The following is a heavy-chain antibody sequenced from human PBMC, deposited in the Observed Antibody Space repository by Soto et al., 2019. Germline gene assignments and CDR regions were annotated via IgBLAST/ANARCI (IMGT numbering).Heavy chain of an antibody. D-gene: IGHD2-2*01. Sequence: QLQLQESGPRLVKPSETLSLTCSVSGGSISSSSYSWGWIRQPPGKGLEWIGTIYYSASTDYNPSLESRVAISADTPNNSLSLRLSSVAAADTAVYYCGRQPGHCGSTTCFGYYSVDVWGQGTKVTVS. CDR3: GRQPGHCGSTTCFGYYSVDV. J-gene: IGHJ6*02. CDR1: GGSISSSSYS. CDR2: IYYSAST. V-gene: IGHV4-39*01.